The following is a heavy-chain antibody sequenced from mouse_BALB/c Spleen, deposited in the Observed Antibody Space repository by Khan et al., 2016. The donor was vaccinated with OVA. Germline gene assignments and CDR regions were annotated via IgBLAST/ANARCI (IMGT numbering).Heavy chain of an antibody. J-gene: IGHJ2*01. D-gene: IGHD1-1*01. V-gene: IGHV3-2*02. CDR2: ISYSGRT. Sequence: VQLKESGPGLVKPSQSLSLTCTVTGYSITSDYAWNWIRQFPGNKLEWMGYISYSGRTSYNPSLKSRISITRDTSKNQLFLQLNSVTTEDTATYDCARSVTITTVVATDFDYWGQGTTLTVSS. CDR3: ARSVTITTVVATDFDY. CDR1: GYSITSDYA.